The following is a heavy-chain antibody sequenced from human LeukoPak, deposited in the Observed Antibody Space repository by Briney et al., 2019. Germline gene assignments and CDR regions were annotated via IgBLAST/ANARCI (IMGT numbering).Heavy chain of an antibody. CDR1: GFTFGDYA. D-gene: IGHD6-13*01. J-gene: IGHJ6*04. CDR3: TSAAEPGYSSSPPGMDV. V-gene: IGHV3-49*04. Sequence: GGSLRLSCTASGFTFGDYAMSWVRQAPGKGLEWVGFIRSKAYGGTTEYAASVKGRLTISRDDSKSIAYLQMNSLKTEDTAVYYCTSAAEPGYSSSPPGMDVWGKGTTVTVSS. CDR2: IRSKAYGGTT.